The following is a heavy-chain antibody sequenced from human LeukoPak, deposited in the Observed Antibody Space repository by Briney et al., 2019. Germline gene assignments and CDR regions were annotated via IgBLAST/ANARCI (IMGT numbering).Heavy chain of an antibody. Sequence: GRSLRLSCAASGFTFSTCGMHWVRQAPGKGLEWVAVIWYDGSNKYYADSVKGRFTISRDNSKNTLYLQMNSLRAEDTAVYYCARDLAWFGELIFDYWGQGALVTVSS. CDR2: IWYDGSNK. D-gene: IGHD3-10*01. CDR1: GFTFSTCG. V-gene: IGHV3-33*01. J-gene: IGHJ4*02. CDR3: ARDLAWFGELIFDY.